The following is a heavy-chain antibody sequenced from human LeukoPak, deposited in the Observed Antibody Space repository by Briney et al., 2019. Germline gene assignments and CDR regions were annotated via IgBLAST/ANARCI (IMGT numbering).Heavy chain of an antibody. CDR1: GFTFSSYA. D-gene: IGHD3-22*01. CDR3: ARAPPVVGGIDY. V-gene: IGHV3-23*01. Sequence: GGSLRLSCAASGFTFSSYAMSWVRQAPGKGLEWVSAISGSGGSTYYADSVKGRFTISRDNAKNSLYLQMNSLRAEDTAVYYCARAPPVVGGIDYWGQGTLVTVSS. CDR2: ISGSGGST. J-gene: IGHJ4*02.